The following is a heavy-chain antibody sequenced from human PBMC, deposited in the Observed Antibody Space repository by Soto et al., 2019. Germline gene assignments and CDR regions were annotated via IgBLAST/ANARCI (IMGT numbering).Heavy chain of an antibody. CDR1: GFTFSSYA. CDR3: AREGWVEGSGSYLIDY. Sequence: ESGGGVVQPGRSLRLSCAASGFTFSSYAMHWVRQAPGKGLEWVAVISYDGSNKYYADSVKGRFTISRDNSKNTLYLQMNRLRAEDTAVYYCAREGWVEGSGSYLIDYWGQGTLVTVSS. D-gene: IGHD1-26*01. J-gene: IGHJ4*02. CDR2: ISYDGSNK. V-gene: IGHV3-30-3*01.